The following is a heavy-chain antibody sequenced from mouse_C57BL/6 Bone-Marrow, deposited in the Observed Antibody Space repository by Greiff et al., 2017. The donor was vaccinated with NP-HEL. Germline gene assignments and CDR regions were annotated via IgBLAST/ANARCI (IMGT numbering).Heavy chain of an antibody. Sequence: VQLQQSGAELVRPGASVKLSCTASGFNIKDDYMHWVKQRPEQGLEWIGWIDPENGDTEYASKFHGKATITADTSSNIAYLQLSSLTSEDTAVYYCTTGLYAWFAYWGQGTLVTVSA. V-gene: IGHV14-4*01. CDR2: IDPENGDT. J-gene: IGHJ3*01. CDR3: TTGLYAWFAY. D-gene: IGHD2-12*01. CDR1: GFNIKDDY.